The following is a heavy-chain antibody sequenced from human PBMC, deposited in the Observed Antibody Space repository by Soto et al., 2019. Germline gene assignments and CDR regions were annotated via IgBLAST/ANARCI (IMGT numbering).Heavy chain of an antibody. V-gene: IGHV1-2*04. J-gene: IGHJ4*02. CDR2: INPNSGGT. CDR3: ARELHNCNYLDY. CDR1: AYTFTGYY. Sequence: ASVNCSCTASAYTFTGYYMQWLPQAPGQGREGMGCINPNSGGTNYAHKGQASVTMTRDTTTAPAYMELIRLTTYDTAVYYCARELHNCNYLDYWGQGTLVTVSS. D-gene: IGHD1-20*01.